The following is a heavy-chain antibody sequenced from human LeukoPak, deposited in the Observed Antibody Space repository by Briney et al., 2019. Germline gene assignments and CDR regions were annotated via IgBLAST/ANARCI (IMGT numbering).Heavy chain of an antibody. V-gene: IGHV3-30*01. D-gene: IGHD3-10*01. J-gene: IGHJ4*02. CDR3: ARDSTYWCGSGSSGPHYFDY. CDR2: ISSDGSKT. Sequence: VGSSTEKSLEWVALISSDGSKTYHADSVKGRFSISRDNSKYTLYLQLNSLRAEDTSVYYCARDSTYWCGSGSSGPHYFDYWGQGNLVTVS.